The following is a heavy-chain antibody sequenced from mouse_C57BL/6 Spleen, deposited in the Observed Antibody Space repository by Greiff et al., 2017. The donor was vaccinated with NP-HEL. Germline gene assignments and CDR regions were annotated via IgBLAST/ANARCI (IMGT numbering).Heavy chain of an antibody. CDR2: IHPNSGST. V-gene: IGHV1-64*01. CDR3: ASYYGGSSFAY. D-gene: IGHD1-1*01. CDR1: GYTFTSYW. J-gene: IGHJ3*01. Sequence: QVQLQQPGAELVKPGASVKLSCKASGYTFTSYWMHWVKQRPGQGLEWIGKIHPNSGSTNYNEKFKSKGTLTVDKSSSTAYMQLSSMTSEDSAVYYCASYYGGSSFAYWGQGTLLTVSA.